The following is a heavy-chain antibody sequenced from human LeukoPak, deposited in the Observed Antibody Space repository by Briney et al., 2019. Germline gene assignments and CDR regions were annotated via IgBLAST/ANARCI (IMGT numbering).Heavy chain of an antibody. CDR1: GGSISNSGYY. D-gene: IGHD6-19*01. CDR2: IYYSGIT. Sequence: KPSETLSLTCTVSGGSISNSGYYWGWIRQPPGKGLQWIGSIYYSGITYYNPSLKSRVAMSVDTSRNQFSLKLSSVTAADTAVYYCARPVLLSEQWLDAFDIWGQGTMVTVSS. V-gene: IGHV4-39*01. CDR3: ARPVLLSEQWLDAFDI. J-gene: IGHJ3*02.